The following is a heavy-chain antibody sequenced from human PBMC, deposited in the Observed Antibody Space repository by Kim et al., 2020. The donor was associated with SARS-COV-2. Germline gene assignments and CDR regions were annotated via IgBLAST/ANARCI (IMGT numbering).Heavy chain of an antibody. V-gene: IGHV4-34*01. CDR2: INHSGST. CDR3: ASLPPSYYYGSGSYSDY. CDR1: GGSFSGYY. J-gene: IGHJ4*02. Sequence: SETLSLTCAVYGGSFSGYYWSWIRQPPGKGLEWIGEINHSGSTNYNPSLKSRVTISVDTSKNQFSLKLSSVTAADTAVYYCASLPPSYYYGSGSYSDYWGQGTLVTVSS. D-gene: IGHD3-10*01.